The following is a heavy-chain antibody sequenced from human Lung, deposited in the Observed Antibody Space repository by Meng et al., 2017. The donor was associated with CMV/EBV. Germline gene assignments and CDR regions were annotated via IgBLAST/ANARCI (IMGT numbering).Heavy chain of an antibody. V-gene: IGHV3-21*01. CDR3: ARAPYCSSTSCYKRGGHYFDY. D-gene: IGHD2-2*02. CDR2: ISSSSSYI. Sequence: GESLKISCAASGFTFSSYSMNWVRQAPGKGLEWVSSISSSSSYIYYADSVKGRFTISRDNAKNSLYLQMNSLRAEDTAVYYCARAPYCSSTSCYKRGGHYFDYWRQGXLVTVSS. J-gene: IGHJ4*02. CDR1: GFTFSSYS.